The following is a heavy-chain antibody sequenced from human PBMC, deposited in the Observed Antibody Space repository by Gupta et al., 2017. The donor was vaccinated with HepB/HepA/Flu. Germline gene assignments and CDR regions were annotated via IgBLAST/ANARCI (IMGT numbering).Heavy chain of an antibody. J-gene: IGHJ5*02. D-gene: IGHD2-2*01. CDR1: GGSFSGYY. Sequence: QVQLQQWGAGLLKPSETLSLTCAVYGGSFSGYYWSWIRQPPGKGLEWIGEINHSGSTNYNPSLKSRVTISVDTSKNQFARKLSSVTAADTTVYYCARDAYVVPASRELNWFDPWGQGTLVTVSS. CDR3: ARDAYVVPASRELNWFDP. CDR2: INHSGST. V-gene: IGHV4-34*01.